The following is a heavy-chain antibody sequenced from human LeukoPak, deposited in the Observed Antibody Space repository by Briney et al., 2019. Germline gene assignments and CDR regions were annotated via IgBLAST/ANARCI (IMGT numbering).Heavy chain of an antibody. CDR2: ISYDGSNK. CDR1: GFTFSSYG. CDR3: ATLEIS. Sequence: GGSLRLSCAASGFTFSSYGMHWVRQAPGKGLEWVAVISYDGSNKYYADSVKGRFTISRDNSKNTLYLQMNSLRAEDTAVYYCATLEISWGQGTLVTVSS. V-gene: IGHV3-30*03. J-gene: IGHJ5*02.